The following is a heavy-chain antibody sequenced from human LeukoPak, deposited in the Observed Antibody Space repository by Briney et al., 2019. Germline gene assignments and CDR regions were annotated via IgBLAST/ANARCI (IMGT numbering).Heavy chain of an antibody. J-gene: IGHJ6*02. CDR3: ARHPPTPDYYDSSGYYSYYYGMDV. V-gene: IGHV4-30-4*08. CDR1: GDSMSSADHY. Sequence: SQTLSLTCTVSGDSMSSADHYWSWIRQLSGDGLEWIGNIHYRGNTYYNPSLKSRVSISVDASKNQFSLKVNPVTAADTAVYYCARHPPTPDYYDSSGYYSYYYGMDVGGQGTTVTVSS. CDR2: IHYRGNT. D-gene: IGHD3-22*01.